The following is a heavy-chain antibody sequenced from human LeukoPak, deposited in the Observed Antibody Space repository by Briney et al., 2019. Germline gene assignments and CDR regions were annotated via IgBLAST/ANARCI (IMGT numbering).Heavy chain of an antibody. CDR2: VFTSGDT. CDR3: ARSRCYNCAFDI. Sequence: PSETLSLTCTVSGVSISPYYWSWIRQPAGKGLEWIGRVFTSGDTKYNSSLKSRVTMSVDTSKNHFSLKLISVTAADTAVYYCARSRCYNCAFDIWGQGTMVTVSS. V-gene: IGHV4-4*07. D-gene: IGHD2-2*02. J-gene: IGHJ3*02. CDR1: GVSISPYY.